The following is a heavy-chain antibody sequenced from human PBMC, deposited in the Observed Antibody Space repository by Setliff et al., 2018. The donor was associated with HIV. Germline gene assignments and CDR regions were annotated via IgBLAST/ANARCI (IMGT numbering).Heavy chain of an antibody. CDR2: IIPIFGIP. D-gene: IGHD3-10*01. Sequence: SVKVSCKASGGTFSRYAISWVRQAPGQGLEWMGGIIPIFGIPSYAQRFQDRVTMTRDTSTSTVYMELSSLRSEDTAVYYCAREGYGSRFDYWGQGTLVTVSS. CDR3: AREGYGSRFDY. CDR1: GGTFSRYA. J-gene: IGHJ4*02. V-gene: IGHV1-69*10.